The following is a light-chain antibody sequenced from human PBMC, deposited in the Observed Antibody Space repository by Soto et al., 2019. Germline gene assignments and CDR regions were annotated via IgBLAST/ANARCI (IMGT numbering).Light chain of an antibody. CDR3: QQYNTAPLT. J-gene: IGKJ4*01. CDR2: DAS. V-gene: IGKV1-33*01. CDR1: QYISNY. Sequence: DIQMTQSPSSLSASVGDRVTITCQASQYISNYLNWYQQKPGKAPKLLIYDASNLETGVPSRFSGSGSGTDFTFTISSLQPEDIATYYCQQYNTAPLTFGGGTKVDIK.